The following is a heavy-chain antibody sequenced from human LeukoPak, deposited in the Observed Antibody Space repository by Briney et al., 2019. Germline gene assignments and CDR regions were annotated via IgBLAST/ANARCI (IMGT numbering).Heavy chain of an antibody. J-gene: IGHJ4*02. CDR3: ARANYYDSSGYYYVGRYFDY. Sequence: SETLSLTCTVSGGSISSGYYWGWIRQPPGKGLEWIGEINHSGSTNYNPSLKSRVTISVDTSKNQFSLKLSSVTAADTAVYYCARANYYDSSGYYYVGRYFDYWGQGTLVTVSS. CDR2: INHSGST. V-gene: IGHV4-38-2*02. D-gene: IGHD3-22*01. CDR1: GGSISSGYY.